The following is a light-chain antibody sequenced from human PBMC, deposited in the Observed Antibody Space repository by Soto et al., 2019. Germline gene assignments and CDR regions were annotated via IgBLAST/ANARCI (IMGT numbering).Light chain of an antibody. V-gene: IGKV1-5*01. CDR2: DAS. CDR3: QQYNSYS. J-gene: IGKJ3*01. CDR1: QSISSW. Sequence: DIQVTPAPSNLSASVGDRVTNTCRASQSISSWLAWYQQKPGKAPKFLIYDASSLESGVPSRFSGSGSGTEFTLTISSLQPDDFANYYCQQYNSYSFASGTNLDIK.